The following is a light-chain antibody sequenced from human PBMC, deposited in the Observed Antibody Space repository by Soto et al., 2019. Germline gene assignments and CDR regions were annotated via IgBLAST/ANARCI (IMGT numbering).Light chain of an antibody. Sequence: EIVWTQSPGTLSLSPGERATLSCRASQSVSSSYLAWYQQKPGQAPRLLIYGASSRATGIPDRFSGSGSGTEFTLTISRLEPEDFEVYYCQQYGSSSWTFGQGTKVDIK. CDR1: QSVSSSY. CDR3: QQYGSSSWT. CDR2: GAS. J-gene: IGKJ1*01. V-gene: IGKV3-20*01.